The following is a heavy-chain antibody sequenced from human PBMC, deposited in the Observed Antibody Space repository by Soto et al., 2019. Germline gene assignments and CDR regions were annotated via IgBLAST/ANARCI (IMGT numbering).Heavy chain of an antibody. J-gene: IGHJ3*02. V-gene: IGHV2-5*02. D-gene: IGHD1-1*01. CDR1: GFSLITSGWV. Sequence: QSTLKESGPTLVKPTQTLTLTCTFSGFSLITSGWVVGWIRQPPGTAMEWLALTYWDAYKRYSTSLKSRLTSTKDTSKSRVVLAMINMDPVDPATYYCGHSSSRNWNKRSLDIWGQGSMVTVSS. CDR2: TYWDAYK. CDR3: GHSSSRNWNKRSLDI.